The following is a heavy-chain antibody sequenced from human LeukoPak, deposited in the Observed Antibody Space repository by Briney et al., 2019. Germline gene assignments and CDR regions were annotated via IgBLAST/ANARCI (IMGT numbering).Heavy chain of an antibody. D-gene: IGHD3-10*01. CDR3: ARRGDQNYYYYGMDV. J-gene: IGHJ6*02. CDR2: MYPGDSDT. Sequence: GASLKISCKGSGYSFTSYWIGWVRPMPGKGLEWMGIMYPGDSDTRYNPSFQGQVTISADKSISTAYLQWSSLKASDTAIYYCARRGDQNYYYYGMDVWGQGTTVTVSS. V-gene: IGHV5-51*01. CDR1: GYSFTSYW.